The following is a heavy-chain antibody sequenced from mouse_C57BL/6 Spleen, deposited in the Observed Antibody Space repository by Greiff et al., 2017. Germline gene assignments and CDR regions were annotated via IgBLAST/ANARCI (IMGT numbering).Heavy chain of an antibody. J-gene: IGHJ1*03. CDR2: IDPSDSET. D-gene: IGHD1-1*01. CDR1: GYTFTSYW. CDR3: ARSPVRRYFDV. V-gene: IGHV1-52*01. Sequence: VQLQQPGAELVRPGSSVKLSCKASGYTFTSYWMHWVKQRPIQGLEWIGNIDPSDSETHYNQKFKDKATLTVDKSSSTAYMQLSSLTSEDSAVYYCARSPVRRYFDVWGTGTTVTVSS.